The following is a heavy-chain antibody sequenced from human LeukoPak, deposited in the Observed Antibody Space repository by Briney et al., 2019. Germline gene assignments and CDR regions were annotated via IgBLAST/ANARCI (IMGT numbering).Heavy chain of an antibody. CDR2: ISWNSGSI. J-gene: IGHJ3*02. CDR1: GFTFDDYA. CDR3: AKDMGYCSSTSCNDAFDI. D-gene: IGHD2-2*01. Sequence: PGGSLRLSCAASGFTFDDYAMHWVQQAPGKGLEWVSGISWNSGSIGYADSVKGRFTISRDNAKNSLYLQMNSLRAEDTALYYCAKDMGYCSSTSCNDAFDIWGQGTMVTVSS. V-gene: IGHV3-9*01.